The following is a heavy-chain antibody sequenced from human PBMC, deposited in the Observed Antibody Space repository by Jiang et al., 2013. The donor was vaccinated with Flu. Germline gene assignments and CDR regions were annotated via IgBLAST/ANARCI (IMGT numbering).Heavy chain of an antibody. D-gene: IGHD3-22*01. V-gene: IGHV1-18*01. CDR3: ARAQLVYYYDSSGYYSDVFHI. CDR2: INAYNGNT. J-gene: IGHJ3*02. Sequence: SVKVSCKASGYTFTNYGISWVRQAPGQGLEWMGWINAYNGNTNYAQEFKGRVTMTTDTSTSTAYMELRSLRSDDTAVYYCARAQLVYYYDSSGYYSDVFHIWGQGTMVTVSS. CDR1: GYTFTNYG.